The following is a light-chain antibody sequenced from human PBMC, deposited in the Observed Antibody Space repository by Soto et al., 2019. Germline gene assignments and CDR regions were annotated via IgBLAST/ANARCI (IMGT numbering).Light chain of an antibody. CDR2: WAS. CDR1: QSILYSSNNQNC. CDR3: QQYCATPWA. V-gene: IGKV4-1*01. J-gene: IGKJ1*01. Sequence: DIVMTQSSDSLAVSLGGRATINCESSQSILYSSNNQNCLAWYQQKPGQPPKLLIYWASTRESGVPDRFSGSGSVTYVTLPSSSLQAEDVEVYYCQQYCATPWAFGQGTKVEIK.